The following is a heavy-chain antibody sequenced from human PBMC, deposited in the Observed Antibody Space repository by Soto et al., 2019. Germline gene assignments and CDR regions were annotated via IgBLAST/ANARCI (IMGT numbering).Heavy chain of an antibody. D-gene: IGHD2-2*02. CDR2: IYYSGST. V-gene: IGHV4-39*01. J-gene: IGHJ6*03. CDR1: GGSISSSSYY. Sequence: SETLSLTCTVSGGSISSSSYYWGWIRQPPGKGLEWIGSIYYSGSTYYNPSLKSRVTISVDTSKNQFSLKLSSVTAADTAVYYCARVVGYCSSTSCYRGGYYYMDVWGKGTTVTVSS. CDR3: ARVVGYCSSTSCYRGGYYYMDV.